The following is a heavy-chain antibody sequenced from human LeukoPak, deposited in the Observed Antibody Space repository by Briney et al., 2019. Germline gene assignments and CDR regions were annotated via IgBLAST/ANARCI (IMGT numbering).Heavy chain of an antibody. CDR1: GFTFSSYS. CDR3: ALGLGRGGYYYDSSGLPYYFDY. Sequence: GGSLRLSCAASGFTFSSYSMNWVRQAPGKGLEWVSSISSSSSYIYYADSVKGRFTISRDNAKNSLYLQMNSLRAEDTAVYYCALGLGRGGYYYDSSGLPYYFDYWGQGTLVTVSS. D-gene: IGHD3-22*01. V-gene: IGHV3-21*01. CDR2: ISSSSSYI. J-gene: IGHJ4*02.